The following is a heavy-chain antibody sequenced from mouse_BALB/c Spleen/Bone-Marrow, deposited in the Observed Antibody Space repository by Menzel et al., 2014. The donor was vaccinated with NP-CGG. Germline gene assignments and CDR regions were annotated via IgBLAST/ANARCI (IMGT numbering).Heavy chain of an antibody. V-gene: IGHV2-6-7*01. CDR3: AREGNYFDY. Sequence: VQLQQSGPGLVAPSQSLSITCTVSGFSLTVYGVNWVRRPPGKGLEWLGMTWGDGIADYNSAFKSRLSISKDDSKSQVFLKMNSLQTDDTAKYYCAREGNYFDYWGQGTTLTVSS. J-gene: IGHJ2*01. CDR1: GFSLTVYG. CDR2: TWGDGIA.